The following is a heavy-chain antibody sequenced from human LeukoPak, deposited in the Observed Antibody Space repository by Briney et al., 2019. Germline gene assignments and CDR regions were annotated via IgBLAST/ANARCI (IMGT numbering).Heavy chain of an antibody. D-gene: IGHD1/OR15-1a*01. CDR3: ALKTGTTFDY. V-gene: IGHV4-39*07. Sequence: SETLSLTCTVSGGSISSSSYYWGWIRQPPGKGLEWIGSIYYSGSTYYNPSLKSRVTISVNTSKNQFSLKLSSVTAADTAVYYCALKTGTTFDYWGQGTLVTVSS. CDR2: IYYSGST. CDR1: GGSISSSSYY. J-gene: IGHJ4*02.